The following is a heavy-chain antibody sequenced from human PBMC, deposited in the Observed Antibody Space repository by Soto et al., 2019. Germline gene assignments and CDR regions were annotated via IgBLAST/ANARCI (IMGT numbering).Heavy chain of an antibody. CDR3: ASPVWLGAFDX. CDR2: ISYDGSNK. CDR1: GFTFSSYA. V-gene: IGHV3-30-3*01. Sequence: GGSLRLSCAASGFTFSSYAMHWVRQAPGKGMEWVEVISYDGSNKYYADSVKGRFTISRDNSKNTLYLQMNSLRAEDTAVYYCASPVWLGAFDXWGQGTMVTVS. D-gene: IGHD5-18*01. J-gene: IGHJ3*02.